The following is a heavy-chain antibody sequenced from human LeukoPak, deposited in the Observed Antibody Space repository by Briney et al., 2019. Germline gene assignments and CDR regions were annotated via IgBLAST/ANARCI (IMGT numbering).Heavy chain of an antibody. J-gene: IGHJ5*02. Sequence: SETLSLTCTVSGGSISSSSYYWGWIRQPPGKGLEWIGSIYYSGSTYYNPSLKSRVTISVDTSKNQFSLKLSSVTAAGTAVYYCARHKGDPVAGTYNWFDPWGQGTLVTVSS. CDR2: IYYSGST. V-gene: IGHV4-39*01. D-gene: IGHD6-19*01. CDR3: ARHKGDPVAGTYNWFDP. CDR1: GGSISSSSYY.